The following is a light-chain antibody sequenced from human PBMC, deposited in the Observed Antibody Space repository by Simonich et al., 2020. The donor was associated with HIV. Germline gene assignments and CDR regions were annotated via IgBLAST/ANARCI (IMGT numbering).Light chain of an antibody. V-gene: IGKV2-28*01. CDR2: LGS. CDR1: QSLLHSNGYTY. J-gene: IGKJ2*01. CDR3: MQGLQTPYT. Sequence: DIVMTQSPLSLPVTPGEPASISCRSSQSLLHSNGYTYLDWYLQKPGQSPQLLIYLGSNRASGVPDRFSGGGSGTDFTLKISRVEAEDVGVYYCMQGLQTPYTFGQGTKLEIQ.